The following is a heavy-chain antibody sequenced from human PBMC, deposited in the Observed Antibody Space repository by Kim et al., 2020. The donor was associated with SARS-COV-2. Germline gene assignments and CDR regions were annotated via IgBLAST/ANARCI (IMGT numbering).Heavy chain of an antibody. V-gene: IGHV4-31*02. D-gene: IGHD2-15*01. J-gene: IGHJ6*02. CDR3: ARGRGLYYYGMDV. Sequence: YNPSLKSRVTRTGDKSKNQCSLKLSSVTAADTAVYYCARGRGLYYYGMDVWGQGTTVTVSS.